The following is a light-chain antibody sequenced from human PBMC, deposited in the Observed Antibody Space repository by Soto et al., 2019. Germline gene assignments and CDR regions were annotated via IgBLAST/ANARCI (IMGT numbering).Light chain of an antibody. Sequence: VMTQSPDSLAVSLGERATINCKSGDSVFYSPNNKNYLAWYQQKPGQPPKLLIYWASFRESGVPDRFSGGGSGTDFTLTISGLQAEDVATYYCLRYLHTPRTFGQGTKVEIK. J-gene: IGKJ1*01. CDR2: WAS. V-gene: IGKV4-1*01. CDR1: DSVFYSPNNKNY. CDR3: LRYLHTPRT.